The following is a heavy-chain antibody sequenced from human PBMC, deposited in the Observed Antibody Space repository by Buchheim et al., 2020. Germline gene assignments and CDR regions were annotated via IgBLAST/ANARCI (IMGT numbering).Heavy chain of an antibody. D-gene: IGHD3-22*01. CDR1: GGSISSGGYY. CDR3: ARATNYYDSSGYLYWYFDL. J-gene: IGHJ2*01. CDR2: IYYSGST. V-gene: IGHV4-31*03. Sequence: QVQLQESGPGLVKPSQTLSLTCTVSGGSISSGGYYWSWIRQHPGKGLGWIGYIYYSGSTYYNQSLTSRVTISVDTSKTQFSLKLSSVTAADTAVYYCARATNYYDSSGYLYWYFDLWGRGTL.